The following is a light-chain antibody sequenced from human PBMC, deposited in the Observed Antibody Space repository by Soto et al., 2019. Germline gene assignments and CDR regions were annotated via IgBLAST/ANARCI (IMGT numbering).Light chain of an antibody. CDR3: SSYAGNNNLV. CDR2: EVS. J-gene: IGLJ3*02. CDR1: SSDVGGYDY. V-gene: IGLV2-8*01. Sequence: QSVLTQPPSASGSPGQSVTISCTGTSSDVGGYDYVSWYQQHPGKAPKLMIYEVSKRPSGVPDRFSGSKSGNTASLTVSGHQAEDEADYYCSSYAGNNNLVFGGGTKLTVL.